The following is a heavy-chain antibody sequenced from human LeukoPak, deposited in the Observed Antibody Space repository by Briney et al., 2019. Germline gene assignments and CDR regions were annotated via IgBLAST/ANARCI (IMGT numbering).Heavy chain of an antibody. D-gene: IGHD1-26*01. CDR1: GFTVSSNH. J-gene: IGHJ4*02. V-gene: IGHV3-53*01. CDR3: AGSGTYSWYFDY. CDR2: IYSGGST. Sequence: GGSLRLSCAASGFTVSSNHMTWVRQAPGKGLEWVSVIYSGGSTHYAGSVKGRFTISRDTSKNTLSLQMNSRRPEDTAVYYCAGSGTYSWYFDYWGQGTLVTVSS.